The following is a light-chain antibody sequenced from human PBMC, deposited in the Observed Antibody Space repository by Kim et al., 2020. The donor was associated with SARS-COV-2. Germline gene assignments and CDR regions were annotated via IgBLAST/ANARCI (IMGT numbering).Light chain of an antibody. V-gene: IGLV4-60*03. CDR3: ETWDRNTRV. Sequence: QPVLTQSSSASASLGSAVRLTCTLSSGHSSYNYIIAWHQQQPGKAPRYLMEVESSGSYNKGSGVPDRFSGSTSGAERYLTISSLQSEDEADYYCETWDRNTRVFGGGTKVTVL. CDR1: SGHSSYNYI. J-gene: IGLJ3*02. CDR2: VESSGSY.